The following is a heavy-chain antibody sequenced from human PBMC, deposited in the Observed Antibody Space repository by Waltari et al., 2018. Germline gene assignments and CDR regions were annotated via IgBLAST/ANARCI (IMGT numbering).Heavy chain of an antibody. D-gene: IGHD2-15*01. CDR2: VQRSGRT. J-gene: IGHJ4*02. V-gene: IGHV4-4*01. CDR3: ARDRGRGIYLDT. Sequence: WWSCVRQSPGKGLQWIGQVQRSGRTNYNPSFASRVSISVDTSTNQFSLKLTSATAADTAVYFCARDRGRGIYLDTWGQGTLVTVSP. CDR1: W.